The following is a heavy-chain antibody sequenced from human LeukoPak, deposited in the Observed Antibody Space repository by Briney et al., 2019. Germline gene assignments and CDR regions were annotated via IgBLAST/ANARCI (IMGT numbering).Heavy chain of an antibody. Sequence: ASVKVSCKASGYTFTGYYMHWVRQAPGQGLEWMGWINPNSGGTNYAQKFQGRATMTRDTSISTAYMELSRLRSDDTAVYYCARDRESYVGTNWFDPWGQGTLVTVSS. V-gene: IGHV1-2*02. D-gene: IGHD1-26*01. CDR3: ARDRESYVGTNWFDP. CDR1: GYTFTGYY. J-gene: IGHJ5*02. CDR2: INPNSGGT.